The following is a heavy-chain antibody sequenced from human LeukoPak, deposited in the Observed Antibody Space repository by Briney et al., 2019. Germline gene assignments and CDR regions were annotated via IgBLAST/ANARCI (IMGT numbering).Heavy chain of an antibody. CDR1: GHTLSELS. D-gene: IGHD3-3*01. Sequence: GASVKVSCKVSGHTLSELSMDWVRQAPGKGLEWVGNFVPEHGETRYAQKFQGRVTMTKDTSTETVYMELGSLKSDDTAIYYCTMKLRFLEWLPPGDYWGQGSLVTVSS. J-gene: IGHJ4*02. CDR2: FVPEHGET. CDR3: TMKLRFLEWLPPGDY. V-gene: IGHV1-24*01.